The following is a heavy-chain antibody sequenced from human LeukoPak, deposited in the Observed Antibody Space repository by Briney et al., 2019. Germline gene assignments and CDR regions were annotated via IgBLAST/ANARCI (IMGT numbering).Heavy chain of an antibody. CDR3: ASNIPTPTTSPPLGY. V-gene: IGHV4-59*08. D-gene: IGHD1-1*01. CDR2: IDYSGRT. J-gene: IGHJ4*02. Sequence: SETLSLTCTVSGGSTDSYYYWSWIRPPPGKGLEWIGYIDYSGRTKYNPSLQSRVTISVDTSKTQFSLRLGSVTAADTAVYFCASNIPTPTTSPPLGYWGQGTLVTVSS. CDR1: GGSTDSYYY.